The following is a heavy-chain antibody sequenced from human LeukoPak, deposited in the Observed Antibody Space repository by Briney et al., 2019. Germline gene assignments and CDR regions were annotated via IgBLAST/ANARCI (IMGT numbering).Heavy chain of an antibody. V-gene: IGHV6-1*01. Sequence: SQTLSLTCAISGDSVSSNSATWNWIRQSPSRGLEWLGRTYYRSKWYRYYAVSVKGRITINPDTSKNQFSLQLNSVTPEDTAVYYCEGGPSSFQHWGQGTLVTVSS. CDR3: EGGPSSFQH. CDR2: TYYRSKWYR. J-gene: IGHJ1*01. D-gene: IGHD3-16*01. CDR1: GDSVSSNSAT.